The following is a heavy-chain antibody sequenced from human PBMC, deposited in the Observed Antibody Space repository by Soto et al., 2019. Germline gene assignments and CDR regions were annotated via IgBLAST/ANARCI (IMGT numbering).Heavy chain of an antibody. CDR2: ISWNSGSI. J-gene: IGHJ5*02. CDR3: AKDWSGSWIPGRGSYNWFDP. Sequence: SLRLSCAASGFTFDDYAMHWVRQAPGKGLEWVSGISWNSGSIGYADSVKGRFTISRDNAKNSLYLQMNSLRAEDTALYYCAKDWSGSWIPGRGSYNWFDPWGQGTLVTVSS. CDR1: GFTFDDYA. V-gene: IGHV3-9*01. D-gene: IGHD5-12*01.